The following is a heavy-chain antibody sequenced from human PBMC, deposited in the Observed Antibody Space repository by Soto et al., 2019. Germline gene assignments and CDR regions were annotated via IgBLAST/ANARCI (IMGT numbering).Heavy chain of an antibody. V-gene: IGHV4-39*01. CDR3: ASPPARYYDSGGYYSTRDY. Sequence: LSLTCTVSGGSVSSSSYYWGWIRQPPGKGLEWIGSIYYTGNTYYNPSLKSRVTISVDTSKNQFSLKLSSVTAADTAVYYCASPPARYYDSGGYYSTRDYWGQGTLVTVSS. CDR2: IYYTGNT. CDR1: GGSVSSSSYY. J-gene: IGHJ4*02. D-gene: IGHD3-22*01.